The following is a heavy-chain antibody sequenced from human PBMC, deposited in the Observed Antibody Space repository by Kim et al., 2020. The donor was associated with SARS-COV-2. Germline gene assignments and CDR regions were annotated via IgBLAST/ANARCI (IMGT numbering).Heavy chain of an antibody. CDR1: GFPFNNYA. CDR2: ISGSGGNT. J-gene: IGHJ4*02. Sequence: GGSLRLSCAASGFPFNNYAMTWVRQAPGKGLEWVSDISGSGGNTYYADSVKGRFTISRDNSKNTLYLQMNSLRAEDTAVYYCAKPHYYLDTGDMSAGDHWGQGTLVTVSS. CDR3: AKPHYYLDTGDMSAGDH. D-gene: IGHD2-8*02. V-gene: IGHV3-23*01.